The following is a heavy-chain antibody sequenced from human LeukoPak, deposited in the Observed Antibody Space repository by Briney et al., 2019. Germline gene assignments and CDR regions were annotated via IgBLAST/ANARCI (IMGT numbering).Heavy chain of an antibody. CDR3: ARGGVSYYCDSSGYPIDY. V-gene: IGHV1-8*01. Sequence: ASVKVSCKASGYTFTSYDINWVRQATGQGLEWMGWMNPNSGNTGYAQKFQGRVTMTRNTSITTAYMELSSLRSEDTAVYYCARGGVSYYCDSSGYPIDYWGQGTLVTVSS. CDR2: MNPNSGNT. D-gene: IGHD3-22*01. CDR1: GYTFTSYD. J-gene: IGHJ4*02.